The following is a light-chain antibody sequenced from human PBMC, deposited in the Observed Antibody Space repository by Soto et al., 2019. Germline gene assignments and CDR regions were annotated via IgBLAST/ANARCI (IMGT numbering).Light chain of an antibody. J-gene: IGKJ5*01. V-gene: IGKV3-11*01. Sequence: EIVLTQSPATLSLSPGERATLSCRASQSVSSYLAWYQQKPGQAPRLLIYDASNRATGIPARFSGSGSGTAFTLTISRLEPEDFSVYSCQQRSNWPPITFGQGPRLEMK. CDR2: DAS. CDR3: QQRSNWPPIT. CDR1: QSVSSY.